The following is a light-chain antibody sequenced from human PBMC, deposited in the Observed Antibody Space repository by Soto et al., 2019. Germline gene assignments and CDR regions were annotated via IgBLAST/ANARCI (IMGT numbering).Light chain of an antibody. J-gene: IGLJ1*01. Sequence: QSAVTQPDSVSGSTRQSIAMSCTDTGSDVCAYDFVSWYQQHPGKAPKLLIYDVNNRPSGISSRFSGPKSGNTASLTISGLQAEVEAEYYCSSYTTGSAEVFGTGTKVTVL. CDR3: SSYTTGSAEV. CDR1: GSDVCAYDF. V-gene: IGLV2-14*03. CDR2: DVN.